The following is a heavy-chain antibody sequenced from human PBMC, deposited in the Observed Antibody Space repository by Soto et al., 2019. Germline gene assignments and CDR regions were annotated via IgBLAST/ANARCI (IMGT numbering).Heavy chain of an antibody. D-gene: IGHD3-10*01. CDR2: IYYSGST. V-gene: IGHV4-61*01. CDR3: AREGVLLWFGEPLRGVDV. J-gene: IGHJ6*02. CDR1: GGSVSSGSYY. Sequence: PSETLSLTCTVSGGSVSSGSYYWSWIRQPPGKGLEWIGYIYYSGSTNYNPSLKSRVTISVDTSKNQFSLKLSSVTAADTAVYYCAREGVLLWFGEPLRGVDVWGQGTTVTVSS.